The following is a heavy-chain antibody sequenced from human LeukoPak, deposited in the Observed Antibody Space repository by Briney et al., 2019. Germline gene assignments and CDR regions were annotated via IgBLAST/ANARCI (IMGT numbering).Heavy chain of an antibody. V-gene: IGHV1-69*05. CDR1: GYTFTSYG. J-gene: IGHJ4*02. Sequence: GASVKVSCKASGYTFTSYGISWVRQAPGQGLEWMGGIIPIFGTANYAQKFQGRVTITTDESTSTAYMELSSLRSEDTAVYYCARGRQLEYYFDYWGQGTLVTVSS. D-gene: IGHD6-13*01. CDR2: IIPIFGTA. CDR3: ARGRQLEYYFDY.